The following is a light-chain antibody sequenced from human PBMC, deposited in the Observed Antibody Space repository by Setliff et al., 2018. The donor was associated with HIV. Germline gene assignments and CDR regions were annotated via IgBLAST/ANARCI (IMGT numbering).Light chain of an antibody. Sequence: QSVLTQPASVSGSPGQSITISCTGTSSDVGRYNYVSWYQHHPGKAPKLIIFQVSNRPPGVSNRFSGFKSGNTASLTISGLQAEDEADYYCSSYTTESTRVFGSGTKVTVL. CDR2: QVS. CDR3: SSYTTESTRV. J-gene: IGLJ1*01. CDR1: SSDVGRYNY. V-gene: IGLV2-14*01.